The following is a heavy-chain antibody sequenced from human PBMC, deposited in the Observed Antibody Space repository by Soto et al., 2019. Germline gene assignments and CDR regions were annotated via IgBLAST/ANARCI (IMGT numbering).Heavy chain of an antibody. J-gene: IGHJ6*02. CDR2: MYNTGST. V-gene: IGHV4-59*12. CDR3: ARVSGSYYYGMDV. CDR1: GGSISRYY. D-gene: IGHD1-26*01. Sequence: SETLSLTCTVSGGSISRYYWSWIRQPPGKGLEWIGYMYNTGSTVYNPSFKSRVTISVDKSKNQFSLKLSSVTAADTAVYYCARVSGSYYYGMDVWGQGTTVTVSS.